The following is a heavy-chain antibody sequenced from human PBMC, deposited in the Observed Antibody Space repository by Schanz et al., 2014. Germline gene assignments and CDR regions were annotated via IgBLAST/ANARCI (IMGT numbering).Heavy chain of an antibody. D-gene: IGHD6-13*01. CDR2: ISYDGSHK. CDR1: GFTFSNFA. V-gene: IGHV3-30*04. J-gene: IGHJ6*02. CDR3: ASDRQQLVGRIGYYYGMDV. Sequence: QVQLVESGGGVVQPGRSLRLSCAASGFTFSNFAIHWVRQAPGKGLEWVAVISYDGSHKDYADSVKGRFTISRDNSKNTLYLQMNSLRAEDTAVYYCASDRQQLVGRIGYYYGMDVWGQGTTVTVSS.